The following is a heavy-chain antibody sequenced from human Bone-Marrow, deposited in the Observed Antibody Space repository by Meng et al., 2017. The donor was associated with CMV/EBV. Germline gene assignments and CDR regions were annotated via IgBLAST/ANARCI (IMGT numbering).Heavy chain of an antibody. CDR2: ISYDGSNK. J-gene: IGHJ6*02. V-gene: IGHV3-30-3*01. Sequence: GESLKISCAASGFTFSSYAMHWVRQAPGKGLEWVAVISYDGSNKYYADSVKGRFTISRDNSKNTLYLQMNSLRAEDTAVYYCARDTSSSWDGGRDVGGPGTTVTV. CDR3: ARDTSSSWDGGRDV. CDR1: GFTFSSYA. D-gene: IGHD6-13*01.